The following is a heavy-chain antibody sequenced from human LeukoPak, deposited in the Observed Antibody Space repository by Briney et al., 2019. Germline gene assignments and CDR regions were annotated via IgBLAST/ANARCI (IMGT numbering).Heavy chain of an antibody. Sequence: SETLSLTCTVSGGSISSGDYYWSWIRQPPGKGLEWIGYIYYSGSTYYNPSLKSRVTISVDTSQNHFPLRLSSVTAADTAMYYCAREFPGDDNSGDFRFFLAFDIWGQGTMVTVSS. D-gene: IGHD3-22*01. J-gene: IGHJ3*02. CDR1: GGSISSGDYY. CDR2: IYYSGST. CDR3: AREFPGDDNSGDFRFFLAFDI. V-gene: IGHV4-30-4*01.